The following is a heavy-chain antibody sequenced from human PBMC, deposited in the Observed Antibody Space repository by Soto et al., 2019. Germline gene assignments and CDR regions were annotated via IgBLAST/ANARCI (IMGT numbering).Heavy chain of an antibody. CDR1: GGSISSGGYS. Sequence: QLQLQESGSGLVKPSQTLSLTCAVSGGSISSGGYSWSWIRQPPGKGLEWIGYIYHSGSTYYNPSLKSRVTISVDRSKNQFSLKLSSVTAADTAVYYCARAIGYCSGGSCYPPYYFDYWGQGTLVTVSS. CDR3: ARAIGYCSGGSCYPPYYFDY. CDR2: IYHSGST. V-gene: IGHV4-30-2*01. J-gene: IGHJ4*02. D-gene: IGHD2-15*01.